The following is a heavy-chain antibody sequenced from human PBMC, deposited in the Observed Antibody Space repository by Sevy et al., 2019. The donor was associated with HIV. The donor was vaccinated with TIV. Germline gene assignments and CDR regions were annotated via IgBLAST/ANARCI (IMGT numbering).Heavy chain of an antibody. V-gene: IGHV3-7*03. CDR1: GFTFNTYW. CDR3: ARDGHYMDV. CDR2: INQDGSEK. Sequence: GGSLRLSCAVSGFTFNTYWMSWVRQAPGKGLEWVANINQDGSEKYYGDSVKGRFTISRDNPKNSLYLQMNSLRAEDTAVYYCARDGHYMDVWGKGTTVTVSS. J-gene: IGHJ6*03.